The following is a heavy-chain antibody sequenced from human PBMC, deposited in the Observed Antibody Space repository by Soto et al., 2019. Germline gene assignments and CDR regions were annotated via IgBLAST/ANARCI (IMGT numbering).Heavy chain of an antibody. V-gene: IGHV4-4*02. Sequence: QVQLQESGPGLVKPSGTLSLTCAVSGGSISSSYWWSWVRQPPGKGLEWIGEMYHTGSTNYNPSPKKRVTISVDKSKNQCALRVSSVTAADTAVYYCARKQWVVPNWFDPWGQGILVTVSS. CDR1: GGSISSSYW. CDR3: ARKQWVVPNWFDP. CDR2: MYHTGST. D-gene: IGHD6-19*01. J-gene: IGHJ5*02.